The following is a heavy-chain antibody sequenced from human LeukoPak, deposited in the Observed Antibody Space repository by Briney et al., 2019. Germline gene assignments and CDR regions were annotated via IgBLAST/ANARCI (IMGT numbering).Heavy chain of an antibody. CDR3: ARVTYSSGWLDY. CDR2: IYYSGST. Sequence: PSETLSLTCTVSGGSISSGGYSWSWIRQHPGKGLEWIGYIYYSGSTYYNPSLKSRVTISVDTSKNQFSLKLSSVTAADTAVYYCARVTYSSGWLDYWGQGTLVTVSS. V-gene: IGHV4-31*03. J-gene: IGHJ4*02. D-gene: IGHD6-19*01. CDR1: GGSISSGGYS.